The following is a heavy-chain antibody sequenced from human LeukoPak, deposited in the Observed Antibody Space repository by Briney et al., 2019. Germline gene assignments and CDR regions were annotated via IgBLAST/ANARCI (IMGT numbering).Heavy chain of an antibody. J-gene: IGHJ6*03. CDR2: MNPNSGNT. CDR3: ARAPHYYDSSGYYYLDYYYMDV. D-gene: IGHD3-22*01. V-gene: IGHV1-8*01. Sequence: ASVKVSCKASGYTFTSYDINWVRQATGQGLEWMGWMNPNSGNTGYAQKFQGRVTMTRNTSISTAYMELSSLRSEDTAVYYCARAPHYYDSSGYYYLDYYYMDVWGKGTTVTISS. CDR1: GYTFTSYD.